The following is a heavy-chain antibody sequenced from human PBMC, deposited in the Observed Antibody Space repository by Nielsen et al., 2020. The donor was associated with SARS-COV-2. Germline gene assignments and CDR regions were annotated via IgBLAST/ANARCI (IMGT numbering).Heavy chain of an antibody. V-gene: IGHV3-53*01. D-gene: IGHD7-27*01. CDR3: ARDNWGRMDV. CDR2: IYSGGST. J-gene: IGHJ6*02. Sequence: GESLKISCAASGFTVSSNYMSWVRQAPGKGLEWVSVIYSGGSTYYADSVKGRFTISRDNFKNMLFLQMNSLRAEDTAVYYCARDNWGRMDVWGQGTTVTVSS. CDR1: GFTVSSNY.